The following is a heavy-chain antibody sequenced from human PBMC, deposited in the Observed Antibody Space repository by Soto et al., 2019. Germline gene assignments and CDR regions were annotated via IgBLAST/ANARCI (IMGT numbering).Heavy chain of an antibody. CDR3: ARVYYDILTGYYAYNWFDP. J-gene: IGHJ5*02. Sequence: ASVKVSCKASGGAFSSYAISWVRQAPGQGLEWMGGIIPIFGTANYAQKFQGRVTITADKSTSTAYMELSSLRSEDTAVYYCARVYYDILTGYYAYNWFDPWGQGTLVTVSS. CDR1: GGAFSSYA. V-gene: IGHV1-69*06. CDR2: IIPIFGTA. D-gene: IGHD3-9*01.